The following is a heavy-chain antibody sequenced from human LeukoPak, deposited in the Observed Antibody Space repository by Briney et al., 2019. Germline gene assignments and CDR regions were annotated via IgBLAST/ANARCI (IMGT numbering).Heavy chain of an antibody. CDR1: GGSISSYY. CDR3: AKIAKKGIAAADPVY. CDR2: IYYSGST. V-gene: IGHV4-59*08. J-gene: IGHJ4*02. D-gene: IGHD6-13*01. Sequence: SETLSLTCTVSGGSISSYYWSWIRQPPGKGLEWIGYIYYSGSTNYNPSLKSRVTISVDTSKNQFSLKLSSVTAADTAVYYCAKIAKKGIAAADPVYWGQGTLVTVSS.